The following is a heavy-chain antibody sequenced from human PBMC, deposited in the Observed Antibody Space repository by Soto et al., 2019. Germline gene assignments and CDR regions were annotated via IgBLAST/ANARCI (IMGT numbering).Heavy chain of an antibody. J-gene: IGHJ4*01. CDR1: GYTFTSYG. D-gene: IGHD2-21*01. CDR3: AIAYFFGDCSSAWYYFLS. Sequence: AAVKVSCKASGYTFTSYGISWVRQAPGQGLEWMGWISAYNGNTNYAQKLQGRVTMTTDTSTSTAYMELRSLRSDDTAVYYCAIAYFFGDCSSAWYYFLSLGDGLLVNVS. V-gene: IGHV1-18*01. CDR2: ISAYNGNT.